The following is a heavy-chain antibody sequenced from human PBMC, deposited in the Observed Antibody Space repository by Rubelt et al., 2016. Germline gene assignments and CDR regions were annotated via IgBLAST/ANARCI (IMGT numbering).Heavy chain of an antibody. Sequence: GASVKVSCKASGYTFTMYVIHWVRQAPGQSLEWVALINAGLGYTKYSQEFQGRVPITRDTSASTAYMELSSLRSEDTALYYCARGGYSGNYYAYNDYWGQGTLVTVSS. CDR3: ARGGYSGNYYAYNDY. CDR2: INAGLGYT. D-gene: IGHD1-26*01. V-gene: IGHV1-3*01. J-gene: IGHJ4*02. CDR1: GYTFTMYV.